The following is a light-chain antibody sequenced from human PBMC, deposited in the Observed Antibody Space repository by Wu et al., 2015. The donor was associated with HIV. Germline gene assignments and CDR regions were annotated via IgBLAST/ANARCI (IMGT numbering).Light chain of an antibody. CDR3: QQYGSSPYS. CDR2: DAS. V-gene: IGKV3-20*01. J-gene: IGKJ2*03. CDR1: QSVSRN. Sequence: EIVMTQSPTTLSVSPGERATLSCRASQSVSRNLAWYQQKTGQAPRLLIYDASSRATGIPDRFSGSGSGTDFTLTLSRLEPEDFAVYYCQQYGSSPYSFGQGTKLEIK.